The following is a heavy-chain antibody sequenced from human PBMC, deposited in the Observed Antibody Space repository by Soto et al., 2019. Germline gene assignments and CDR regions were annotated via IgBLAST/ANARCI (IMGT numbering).Heavy chain of an antibody. CDR1: GGTFSSYA. V-gene: IGHV1-69*13. J-gene: IGHJ6*02. D-gene: IGHD3-10*01. CDR3: ASKIRGAHYYYYGMDV. Sequence: ASVKVSCKASGGTFSSYAISWVRQAPGQGLEWMGGIIPIFGTANYAQKFQGRVTITADESTSTAYMELSSLRSEDTAVYYCASKIRGAHYYYYGMDVWGQGTTV. CDR2: IIPIFGTA.